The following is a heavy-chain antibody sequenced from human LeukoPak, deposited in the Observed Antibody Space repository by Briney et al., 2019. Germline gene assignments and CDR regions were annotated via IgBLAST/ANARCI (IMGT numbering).Heavy chain of an antibody. J-gene: IGHJ4*02. CDR3: ARPSDQLLFGIDY. V-gene: IGHV4-39*01. CDR1: GGSISSSSYY. D-gene: IGHD2-2*01. Sequence: SETLSLTCTVSGGSISSSSYYWGWIRQPPGKGLGWIGSIYYSGSTYYNPSLKSRVTISVDTSKNQFSLKLSSVTAADTAVYYCARPSDQLLFGIDYWGQGTLVTVSS. CDR2: IYYSGST.